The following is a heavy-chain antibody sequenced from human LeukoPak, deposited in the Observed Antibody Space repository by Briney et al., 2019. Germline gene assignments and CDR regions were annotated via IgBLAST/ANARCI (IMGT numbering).Heavy chain of an antibody. J-gene: IGHJ4*02. V-gene: IGHV3-64D*06. D-gene: IGHD2-2*01. CDR2: ISSNGGST. CDR3: VKDAGGYCSSTSCYQGGFDY. CDR1: GFTFSSYA. Sequence: PGGSLRLSCSASGFTFSSYAMHWVRQAPGKGLEYVSAISSNGGSTYYADSVKGRFTISRDNSKNTLYLQMSSLRAEDTAVYYCVKDAGGYCSSTSCYQGGFDYWGQGTLVTVSS.